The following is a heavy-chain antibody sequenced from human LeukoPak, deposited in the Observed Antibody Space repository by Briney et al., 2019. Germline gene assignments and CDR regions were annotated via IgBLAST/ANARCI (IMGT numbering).Heavy chain of an antibody. CDR2: MYSGGTT. CDR3: AREVGEDIVVVPAADAGTFDY. Sequence: PSETLSLTCTVSGGSISSYYWSWIRQPPGKGLDWIGYMYSGGTTNYSPSLKSRVTISEDMSKNQFSLKLTSVTAADTAVYYCAREVGEDIVVVPAADAGTFDYWGQGTLVTVSS. CDR1: GGSISSYY. J-gene: IGHJ4*02. D-gene: IGHD2-2*01. V-gene: IGHV4-59*01.